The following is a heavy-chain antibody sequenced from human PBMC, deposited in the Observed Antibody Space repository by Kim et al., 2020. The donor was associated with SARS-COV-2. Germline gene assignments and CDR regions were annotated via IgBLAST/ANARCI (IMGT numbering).Heavy chain of an antibody. Sequence: GGSLRLSCAASGFTYISYSMNWVRQAPGKGLEWVSSITTSSTYIYYADSVKGRFTISRDNAKNSLFLQMNSLRAEDTAVYYCARDSVVRGRTYPGLFDFWGQGTLVTVSS. CDR1: GFTYISYS. J-gene: IGHJ4*02. V-gene: IGHV3-21*01. CDR3: ARDSVVRGRTYPGLFDF. CDR2: ITTSSTYI. D-gene: IGHD3-16*01.